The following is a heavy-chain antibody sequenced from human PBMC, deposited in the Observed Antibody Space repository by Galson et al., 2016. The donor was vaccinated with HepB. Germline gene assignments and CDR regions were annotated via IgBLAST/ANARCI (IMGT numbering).Heavy chain of an antibody. CDR1: GFTFSSQA. D-gene: IGHD3-16*01. V-gene: IGHV3-23*01. J-gene: IGHJ6*02. CDR2: ISHSGGST. Sequence: SLRLSCAASGFTFSSQAMSWVRQAPGKGLEWVSTISHSGGSTSSADSVKGRFTISRDNSKKTLLLQMRGLRAEDTAVYYYANMITLSYYYSFGMDVWGQGTTVPVSS. CDR3: ANMITLSYYYSFGMDV.